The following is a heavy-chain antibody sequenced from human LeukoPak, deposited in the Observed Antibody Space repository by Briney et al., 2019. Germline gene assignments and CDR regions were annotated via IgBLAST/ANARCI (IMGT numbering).Heavy chain of an antibody. V-gene: IGHV3-21*01. Sequence: GGSLRLSCAASRFTFSNYKLNWVRQAPGQGLEWVSSISSSSTYIYYADSVKGRFTISRDNARNSLYLQMNRLRAEDTAVYYCARKSGSGEFDYWGQGTLVTVSS. D-gene: IGHD6-19*01. CDR2: ISSSSTYI. CDR1: RFTFSNYK. CDR3: ARKSGSGEFDY. J-gene: IGHJ4*02.